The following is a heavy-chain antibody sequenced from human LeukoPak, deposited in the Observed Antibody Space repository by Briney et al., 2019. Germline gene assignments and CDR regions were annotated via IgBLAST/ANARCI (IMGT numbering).Heavy chain of an antibody. Sequence: ASVKVSCKASGGTFSSYAISWVRQAPRQGLEWMGGIIPIFGTANYAQKFQGRVTITADESTSTAYMELSSLRSEDTAVYYCARDLIDILTGYNPYYYYGMDVWGQGTTVTVSS. J-gene: IGHJ6*02. V-gene: IGHV1-69*13. CDR1: GGTFSSYA. CDR2: IIPIFGTA. CDR3: ARDLIDILTGYNPYYYYGMDV. D-gene: IGHD3-9*01.